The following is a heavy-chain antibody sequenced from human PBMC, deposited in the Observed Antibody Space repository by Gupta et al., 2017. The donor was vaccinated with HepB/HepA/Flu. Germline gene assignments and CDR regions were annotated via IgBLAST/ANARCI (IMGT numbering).Heavy chain of an antibody. V-gene: IGHV3-33*01. D-gene: IGHD3-22*01. Sequence: QVQLVESGGGVVQPGRSLRLSCAASGFTFSSYGMHWVRQDPGKGPEWVAVIWYDGSNKYYADSVKGRFTISRDNSKNTLYLQMNSLRAEDTAVYYCARMGTTYYYDSSGYPKDNLFDYWGQGTLVTVSS. CDR3: ARMGTTYYYDSSGYPKDNLFDY. CDR1: GFTFSSYG. J-gene: IGHJ4*02. CDR2: IWYDGSNK.